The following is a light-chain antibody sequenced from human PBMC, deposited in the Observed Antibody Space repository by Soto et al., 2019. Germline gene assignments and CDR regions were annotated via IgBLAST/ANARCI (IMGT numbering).Light chain of an antibody. CDR2: DAS. V-gene: IGKV3-11*01. CDR1: QSIGLA. CDR3: QQRTDRPPWT. Sequence: EIVLTQSPATLSLSPGERATLSCRASQSIGLAIAWYQHKPGQAPRLLIFDASQRATGIPARFRGGGSGTDFTLSIISLEPEDFAVYYCQQRTDRPPWTFGQGTKVESK. J-gene: IGKJ1*01.